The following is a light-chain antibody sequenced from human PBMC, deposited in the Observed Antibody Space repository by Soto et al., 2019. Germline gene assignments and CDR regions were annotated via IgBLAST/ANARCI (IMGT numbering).Light chain of an antibody. V-gene: IGKV1-9*01. J-gene: IGKJ5*01. CDR1: QGISSY. CDR2: AAS. CDR3: QQLNSYPT. Sequence: DIQLTQSPSFLSASVGDRVTITCRASQGISSYLAWYQQKPGKAPKLLIYAASTLQSGVPSRFSGSGSGKEFTFTISSLQPEDFATYYCQQLNSYPTFGQGTRLEIK.